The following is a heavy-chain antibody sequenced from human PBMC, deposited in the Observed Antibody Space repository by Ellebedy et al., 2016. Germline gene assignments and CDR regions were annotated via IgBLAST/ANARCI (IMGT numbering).Heavy chain of an antibody. CDR2: ISDGGGGVT. J-gene: IGHJ4*02. CDR3: VRDLAGGSGY. D-gene: IGHD6-19*01. V-gene: IGHV3-74*01. Sequence: GESLKISCAASGFTFSSNWMHWVRQAPGKGLVWVSRISDGGGGVTDYADSVKGRFTISRDNAKDTLYLEMNSLTAEDTAVYYCVRDLAGGSGYWGQGTLVTVSS. CDR1: GFTFSSNW.